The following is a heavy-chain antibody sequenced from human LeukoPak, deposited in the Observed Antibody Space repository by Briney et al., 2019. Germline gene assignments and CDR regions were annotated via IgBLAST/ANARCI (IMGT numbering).Heavy chain of an antibody. D-gene: IGHD3-10*01. CDR1: GFTFSTYS. CDR3: ARDAKTYYYGSGSQGWFDP. Sequence: GGSLRLSCAASGFTFSTYSMNWVRQAPGKGLEWVSYISSSSGTIYYSDSVKGRFTISRDNAKNSLYLQMNSVRAEDTAVYYCARDAKTYYYGSGSQGWFDPWGQGTLVTVSS. J-gene: IGHJ5*02. V-gene: IGHV3-48*04. CDR2: ISSSSGTI.